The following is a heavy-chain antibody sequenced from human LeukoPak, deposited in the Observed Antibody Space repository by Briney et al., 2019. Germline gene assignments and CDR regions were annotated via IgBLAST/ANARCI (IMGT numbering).Heavy chain of an antibody. CDR2: ISTSSSNI. CDR3: AKSSHYYGSGAYYFDY. Sequence: PGGSLRLSCATSGFTLSSYSMNWVRQAPGKGLEWVSYISTSSSNIYYADSVRGRFTISRDNAKNSLFLQMNSLRAEDTAVYYCAKSSHYYGSGAYYFDYWGQGTLVTVSS. D-gene: IGHD3-10*01. J-gene: IGHJ4*02. V-gene: IGHV3-48*04. CDR1: GFTLSSYS.